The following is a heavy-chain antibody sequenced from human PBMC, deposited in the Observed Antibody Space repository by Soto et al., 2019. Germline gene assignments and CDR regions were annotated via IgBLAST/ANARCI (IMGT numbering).Heavy chain of an antibody. CDR1: GFSLSTSGVG. Sequence: QITLKESGPPLVKPTQTLTLTCTFSGFSLSTSGVGVGWIRQPPGKALEWLALIYWDDDKRYSPSLKSRLTIPKDTSKTQVVLTMTNMDPVDTATYYCAHSLIPNWGSRGAFDYWGQGTLVTVSS. V-gene: IGHV2-5*02. D-gene: IGHD7-27*01. CDR3: AHSLIPNWGSRGAFDY. CDR2: IYWDDDK. J-gene: IGHJ4*02.